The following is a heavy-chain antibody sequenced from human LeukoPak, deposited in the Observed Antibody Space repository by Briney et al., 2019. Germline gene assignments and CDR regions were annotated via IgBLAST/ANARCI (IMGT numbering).Heavy chain of an antibody. Sequence: PSETLSLTCTVSGGSISSGDYYWSWIRQPPGKGLEWIGSIYYSGSTYYNPSLKSRVTLSVDTSKNQFSLRLSSVTAADTAVYYCARRPYCRSTGCYYFDYWGQGTLVTVSS. CDR2: IYYSGST. CDR1: GGSISSGDYY. D-gene: IGHD2-2*01. J-gene: IGHJ4*02. V-gene: IGHV4-39*01. CDR3: ARRPYCRSTGCYYFDY.